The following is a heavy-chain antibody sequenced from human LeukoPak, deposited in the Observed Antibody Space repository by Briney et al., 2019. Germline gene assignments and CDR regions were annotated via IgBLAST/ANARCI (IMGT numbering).Heavy chain of an antibody. D-gene: IGHD3-3*01. Sequence: PGGSLRLSCAASGFTVSNNYMNWLRQAPGKALEWVSLIYSTGRTDYADSVKGRFTISRDKSKNTLYLQMNSLRAEDTAVYYCARRTAVLEWLLSGAFDIWGQGTMVTVSS. CDR1: GFTVSNNY. CDR3: ARRTAVLEWLLSGAFDI. CDR2: IYSTGRT. J-gene: IGHJ3*02. V-gene: IGHV3-66*03.